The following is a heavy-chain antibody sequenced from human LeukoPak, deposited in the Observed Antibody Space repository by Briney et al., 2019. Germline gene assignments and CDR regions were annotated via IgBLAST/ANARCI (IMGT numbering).Heavy chain of an antibody. D-gene: IGHD1-1*01. Sequence: GASVKVSCKASGYTFTSHHINWVRQATARGFEWMGWMNPESGNTNYAQRFQGRVTMTWDTSINKAYMELSSLRSDDTAVYYCARGRPTNLNGIYWGQGTLVTVSS. V-gene: IGHV1-8*01. CDR2: MNPESGNT. CDR3: ARGRPTNLNGIY. CDR1: GYTFTSHH. J-gene: IGHJ4*02.